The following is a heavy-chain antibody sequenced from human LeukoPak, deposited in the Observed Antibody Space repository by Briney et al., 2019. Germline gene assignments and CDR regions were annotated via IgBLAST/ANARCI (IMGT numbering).Heavy chain of an antibody. CDR1: GFTFRGYW. Sequence: PGGSLRLSCADSGFTFRGYWMKWVRQAPGQGLERVASIKEDGREKFYVDSVKGRFTISRDDAKNSLYLQMDSLRVEDTAVYYCARDDGDLWGQGTLVTVSS. V-gene: IGHV3-7*01. J-gene: IGHJ4*02. CDR2: IKEDGREK. CDR3: ARDDGDL.